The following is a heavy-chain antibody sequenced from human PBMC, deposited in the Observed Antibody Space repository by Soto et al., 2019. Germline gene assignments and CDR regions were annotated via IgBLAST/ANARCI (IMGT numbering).Heavy chain of an antibody. CDR3: AKDADYHDSSGYYSLHYFDY. J-gene: IGHJ4*02. V-gene: IGHV3-23*01. CDR2: ISGSGGST. D-gene: IGHD3-22*01. Sequence: GGSLRLSCAASGFTFSSYAMSWVRQAPGKGLEWVSAISGSGGSTYYADSVKGRFTISRDNSKNTLYLQMNSPRAEDTAVYYCAKDADYHDSSGYYSLHYFDYWGLGTLVTVSS. CDR1: GFTFSSYA.